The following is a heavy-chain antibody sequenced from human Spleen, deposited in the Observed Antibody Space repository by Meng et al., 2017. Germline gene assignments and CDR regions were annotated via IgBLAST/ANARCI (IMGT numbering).Heavy chain of an antibody. CDR2: INPDRGGT. V-gene: IGHV1-2*02. Sequence: GQRVQSGVEVRRPVATVKGSCKASGYTFTGYYMHWVRQAPGQGLEWMGWINPDRGGTNYAQKFQGRVTMTRDTSISTAYMELSRLRSDDTAVDYCARFAGTRRGYHWFDSWGQGTLVTVSS. CDR3: ARFAGTRRGYHWFDS. J-gene: IGHJ5*01. D-gene: IGHD1-7*01. CDR1: GYTFTGYY.